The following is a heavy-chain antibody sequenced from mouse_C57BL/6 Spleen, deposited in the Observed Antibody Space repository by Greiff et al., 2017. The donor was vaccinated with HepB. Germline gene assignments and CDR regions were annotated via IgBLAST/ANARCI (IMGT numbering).Heavy chain of an antibody. CDR1: GFTFSSYA. V-gene: IGHV5-4*01. CDR2: ISDGGSYT. D-gene: IGHD2-1*01. J-gene: IGHJ1*03. Sequence: EVNVVESGGGLVKPGGSLKLSCAASGFTFSSYAMSWVRQTPEKRLEWVATISDGGSYTYYPDNVKGRFTISRDNAKNNLYLQMSHLKSEDTAMYYCARDSPYGNYGYWYFDVWGTGTTVTVSS. CDR3: ARDSPYGNYGYWYFDV.